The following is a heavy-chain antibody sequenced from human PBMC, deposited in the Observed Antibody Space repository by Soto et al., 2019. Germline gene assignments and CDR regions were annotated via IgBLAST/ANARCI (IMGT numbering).Heavy chain of an antibody. CDR3: VRDHLERMATVWTDGY. V-gene: IGHV3-33*01. Sequence: QVQLVESGGGVVQPGRSLRLSCAASGFTFSDYGMHWVRQAPGKGLEWVAIIWYDGSRKYYGDSVQGRFTISRDNSKNTLYLQMNSLRGEDTAVYYCVRDHLERMATVWTDGYWGQGTLVTVSS. J-gene: IGHJ4*02. CDR2: IWYDGSRK. D-gene: IGHD4-17*01. CDR1: GFTFSDYG.